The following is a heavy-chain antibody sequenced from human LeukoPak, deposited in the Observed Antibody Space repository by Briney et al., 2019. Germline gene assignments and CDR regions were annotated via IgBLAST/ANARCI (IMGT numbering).Heavy chain of an antibody. CDR1: GFTFSSYA. D-gene: IGHD5-12*01. Sequence: GGSLRLSCAASGFTFSSYAMSWVRQAPGKGLEWVSAISGSGGSTYYADSVKGRFTISRDNSKNTLYLQMNSLRAEDTAAYYCAKDHGYSGYVVSDYWGQGTLVTVSS. CDR2: ISGSGGST. V-gene: IGHV3-23*01. J-gene: IGHJ4*02. CDR3: AKDHGYSGYVVSDY.